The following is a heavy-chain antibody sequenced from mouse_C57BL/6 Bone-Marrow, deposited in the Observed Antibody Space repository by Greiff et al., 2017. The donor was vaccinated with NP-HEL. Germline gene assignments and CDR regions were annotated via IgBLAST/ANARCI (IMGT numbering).Heavy chain of an antibody. CDR3: ARLYYGSSLDY. CDR2: IYPGGGYT. J-gene: IGHJ2*01. Sequence: VQLQQSGAELVRPGTSVKMSCKASGYTFTNYWIGWAKQRPGHGLEWIGDIYPGGGYTNYNEKFKGKATLTADKSSSTAYMQFSSLTSEDSAIYYCARLYYGSSLDYWGQGTALTVSS. CDR1: GYTFTNYW. V-gene: IGHV1-63*01. D-gene: IGHD1-1*01.